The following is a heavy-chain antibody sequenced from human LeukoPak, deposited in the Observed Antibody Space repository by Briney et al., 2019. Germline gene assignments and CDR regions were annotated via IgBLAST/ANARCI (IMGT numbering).Heavy chain of an antibody. CDR1: GGTFSSYA. J-gene: IGHJ3*02. Sequence: SVKVSCKASGGTFSSYAISWVRQAPGQGLEWMGRIIPILGIANYAQKFQGRVTITADKSTSTAYMELSSLRSEDTAVYYCARATYYYDSSGDKTGAFDIWGQGTMVTVSS. D-gene: IGHD3-22*01. CDR2: IIPILGIA. V-gene: IGHV1-69*04. CDR3: ARATYYYDSSGDKTGAFDI.